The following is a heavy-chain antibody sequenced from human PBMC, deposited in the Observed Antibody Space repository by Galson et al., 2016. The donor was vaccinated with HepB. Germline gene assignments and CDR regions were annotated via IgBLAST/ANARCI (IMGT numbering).Heavy chain of an antibody. CDR2: IWNDGSNK. J-gene: IGHJ4*02. CDR1: GFTFRTYG. CDR3: ARATPSEFNAGFVKVQAAGTPDF. Sequence: SLRLSCAASGFTFRTYGMHWVRQAPGKGLEWVAVIWNDGSNKYYADSVKGRFTISRDNSNNRLSLQMSNLRAEDTAVYYCARATPSEFNAGFVKVQAAGTPDFWGQGALVAVSS. D-gene: IGHD6-13*01. V-gene: IGHV3-33*01.